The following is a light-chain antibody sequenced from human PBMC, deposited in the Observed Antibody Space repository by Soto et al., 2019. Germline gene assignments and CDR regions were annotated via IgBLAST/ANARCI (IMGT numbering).Light chain of an antibody. Sequence: QSVLTQPPSVSGAPGQRVTISCTGSSSNIGAGYDVHWYQQLPGTAPKLLIYGNSNRPSGVPDRFSGSKSGTSASLAITGLQAEDEADYYCQSYASSLTYVFGPGTKVTVL. CDR1: SSNIGAGYD. CDR2: GNS. CDR3: QSYASSLTYV. J-gene: IGLJ1*01. V-gene: IGLV1-40*01.